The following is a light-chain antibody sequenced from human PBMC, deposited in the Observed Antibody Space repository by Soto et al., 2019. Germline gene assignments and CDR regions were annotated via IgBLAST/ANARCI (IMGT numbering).Light chain of an antibody. CDR2: EVT. J-gene: IGLJ1*01. CDR3: CSYVSSKTYV. CDR1: SSDIGRYDL. V-gene: IGLV2-23*02. Sequence: QSALAQPASVSGSPGQSITISCTGTSSDIGRYDLVSWYQQYPGKAPKLIIYEVTNRPSGVSDRFSGSKSDNTASLTISGLQTEDEADYYCCSYVSSKTYVFGTGTKLTVL.